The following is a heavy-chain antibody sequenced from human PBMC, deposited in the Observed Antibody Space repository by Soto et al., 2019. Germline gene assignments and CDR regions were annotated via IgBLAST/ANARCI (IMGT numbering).Heavy chain of an antibody. D-gene: IGHD6-6*01. CDR1: GFSLSTSGVG. CDR3: AHRGPSIAARPRAYYFDY. CDR2: IYWDDDK. Sequence: SGHTLVNPTQTLTLTCTFSGFSLSTSGVGVGWIRQPPGKALEWLALIYWDDDKRYSPSLKSRLTITKDTSKNQVVLTMTNMDPVDTATYYCAHRGPSIAARPRAYYFDYWGQGTLVTVSS. V-gene: IGHV2-5*02. J-gene: IGHJ4*02.